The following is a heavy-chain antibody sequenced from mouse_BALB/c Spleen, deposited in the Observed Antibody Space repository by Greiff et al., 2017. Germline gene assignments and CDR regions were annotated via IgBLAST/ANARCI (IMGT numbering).Heavy chain of an antibody. Sequence: QVKLQQSGADLAQPGASGKMSCKASGFTFTSYWMHWVQQRPGKGLEWIGYINHGTGYTEYNEKVKGKATLTADKTSTTSYMQLSSLTSEDSAVYYCARASCTSYYFDYWGQGTTLTVSS. J-gene: IGHJ2*01. V-gene: IGHV1-7*01. D-gene: IGHD6-1*01. CDR1: GFTFTSYW. CDR2: INHGTGYT. CDR3: ARASCTSYYFDY.